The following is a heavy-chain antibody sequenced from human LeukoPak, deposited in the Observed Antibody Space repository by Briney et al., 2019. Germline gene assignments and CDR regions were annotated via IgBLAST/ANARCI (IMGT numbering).Heavy chain of an antibody. D-gene: IGHD6-19*01. CDR1: GFTFDDYA. J-gene: IGHJ4*02. CDR2: ISWNSGSI. CDR3: AKDMGYSSGWTGFDY. Sequence: GRSLRLSCAASGFTFDDYAMHWVRQAPGKGLEWVSGISWNSGSIGYADSVKGRFTISRDNAKNSLYLQMYSLRAEDTALYYCAKDMGYSSGWTGFDYWGQGTLVTVSS. V-gene: IGHV3-9*01.